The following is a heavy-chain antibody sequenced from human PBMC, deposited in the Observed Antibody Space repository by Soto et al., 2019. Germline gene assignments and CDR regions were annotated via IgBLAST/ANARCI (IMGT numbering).Heavy chain of an antibody. J-gene: IGHJ5*02. Sequence: SETLSLTCTVSGGSISSSSYYWGWIRQPPGKRLEWIGEVYHSGSTNYNPSFKSRVTMSVDRSKNQFSLKLTSVTAADTAVYYCARVPSPWGQGTLVTVSS. CDR1: GGSISSSSYY. CDR3: ARVPSP. V-gene: IGHV4-39*07. CDR2: VYHSGST.